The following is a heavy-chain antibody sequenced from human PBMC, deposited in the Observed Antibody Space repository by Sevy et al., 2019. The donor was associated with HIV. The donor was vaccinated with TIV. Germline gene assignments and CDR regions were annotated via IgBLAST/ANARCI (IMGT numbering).Heavy chain of an antibody. D-gene: IGHD4-17*01. CDR2: IGFDGSNT. CDR1: GFTFSTYG. Sequence: GGSLRLSCAASGFTFSTYGMHWVRQAPGKGLEWVAVIGFDGSNTYYADSVKGRFSISTDIAKNTLHLQMNSLRAEYTAVYYCARDLEFYDYGDYGPEFMPDYWGQGTLVTVSS. J-gene: IGHJ4*02. V-gene: IGHV3-33*01. CDR3: ARDLEFYDYGDYGPEFMPDY.